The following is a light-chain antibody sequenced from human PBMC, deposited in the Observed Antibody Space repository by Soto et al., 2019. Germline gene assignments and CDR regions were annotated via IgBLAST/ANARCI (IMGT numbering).Light chain of an antibody. CDR2: EVT. Sequence: QSVLTQPASVSGFLGQSITISCTGANTDLSNYDSVSWYQQRPGNAPKLILFEVTKRPSGISSRFSGSKSGTAASLTISLLQADDESFYHCASYSGINAWLFGGGTQLTVL. J-gene: IGLJ7*01. V-gene: IGLV2-14*01. CDR1: NTDLSNYDS. CDR3: ASYSGINAWL.